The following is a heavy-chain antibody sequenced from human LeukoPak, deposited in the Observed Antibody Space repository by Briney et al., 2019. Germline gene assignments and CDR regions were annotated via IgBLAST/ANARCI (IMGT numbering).Heavy chain of an antibody. CDR1: GFSLSTSGVG. CDR2: IYWNDDK. CDR3: AHSGILGYCSNTSCINWFDP. V-gene: IGHV2-5*01. J-gene: IGHJ5*02. D-gene: IGHD2-2*01. Sequence: GSGPTLVNPTQTLTLTYTFSGFSLSTSGVGVGWIRQPPGKALEWLALIYWNDDKRYSPSLKSRLTITKDTSKNQVVLTMTNMDPVDTATYYCAHSGILGYCSNTSCINWFDPWGQGTLVTVSS.